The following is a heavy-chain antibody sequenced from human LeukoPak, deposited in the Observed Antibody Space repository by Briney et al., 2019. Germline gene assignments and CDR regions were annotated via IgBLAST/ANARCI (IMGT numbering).Heavy chain of an antibody. Sequence: PGGSLRLSCAASGFTFSSYGMHWVRQAPGKGLEWVAVIWYDGSNEYYADSVKGRFTISRDNSKNTLYLQMNSLRAEDTAVYYCAKDLGEWELLFDYWGQGTLVTVSS. CDR1: GFTFSSYG. CDR3: AKDLGEWELLFDY. D-gene: IGHD1-26*01. J-gene: IGHJ4*02. CDR2: IWYDGSNE. V-gene: IGHV3-33*06.